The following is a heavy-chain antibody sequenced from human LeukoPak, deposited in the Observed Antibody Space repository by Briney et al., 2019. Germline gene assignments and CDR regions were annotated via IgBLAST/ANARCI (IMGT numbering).Heavy chain of an antibody. J-gene: IGHJ5*02. CDR2: IYHSGST. CDR1: GGSISSNNW. Sequence: SETLSLTCAVSGGSISSNNWWSWVRQPPGKGLEWIGEIYHSGSTNYNPSLKSRVTISVDKSKKQFSLKLSSVTAADTAVYYCSRHEVSTFFGRVTISGGFDPWGQGTQVTVSS. V-gene: IGHV4-4*02. D-gene: IGHD3-3*01. CDR3: SRHEVSTFFGRVTISGGFDP.